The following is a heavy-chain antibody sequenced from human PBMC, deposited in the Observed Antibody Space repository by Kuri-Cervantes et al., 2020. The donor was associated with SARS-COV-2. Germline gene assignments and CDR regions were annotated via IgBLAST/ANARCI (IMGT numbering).Heavy chain of an antibody. CDR1: GGSVSSSNYY. CDR2: VYYSGDT. Sequence: GSLRLSGTVSGGSVSSSNYYWSWIRQPPGKGIDWIGFVYYSGDTNYNPSLKSRVTISVDTSKNQFSLKLRSVTAADTSVYLCERESYVSIDLWGQGAMVTVSS. J-gene: IGHJ4*02. CDR3: ERESYVSIDL. V-gene: IGHV4-61*01. D-gene: IGHD3-10*01.